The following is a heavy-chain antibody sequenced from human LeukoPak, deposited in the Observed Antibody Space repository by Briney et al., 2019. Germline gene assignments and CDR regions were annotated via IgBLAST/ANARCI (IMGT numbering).Heavy chain of an antibody. CDR1: GGSFSGYY. J-gene: IGHJ5*02. V-gene: IGHV4-34*01. CDR2: IYYSGST. CDR3: ARAGYSTGPFDP. Sequence: PSETLSLTCAVYGGSFSGYYWGWIRQPPGKGLEWIGTIYYSGSTYYNPSLKSRVIISVDTSKNQFSLKPSSVTAADTAVYYCARAGYSTGPFDPWGQGTLVTVSS. D-gene: IGHD6-19*01.